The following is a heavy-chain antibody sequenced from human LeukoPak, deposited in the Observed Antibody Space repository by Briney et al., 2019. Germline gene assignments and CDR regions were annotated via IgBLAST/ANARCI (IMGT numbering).Heavy chain of an antibody. CDR3: AKGGSGSYYEDWFDP. CDR2: ISYDGSNK. V-gene: IGHV3-30*18. D-gene: IGHD3-10*01. Sequence: GGSLRLSCAASGFTFSSYGMHWVRQAPGKWLEWVAVISYDGSNKYYADSVKGRFTISRDNSKNTLYLQMNSLRAEDTAVYYCAKGGSGSYYEDWFDPWGQGTLVTVSS. J-gene: IGHJ5*02. CDR1: GFTFSSYG.